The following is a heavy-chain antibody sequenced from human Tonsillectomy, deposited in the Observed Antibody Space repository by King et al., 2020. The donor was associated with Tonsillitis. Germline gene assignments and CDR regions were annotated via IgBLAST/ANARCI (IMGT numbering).Heavy chain of an antibody. D-gene: IGHD3-10*01. CDR2: IKSQTDGGTS. J-gene: IGHJ5*02. V-gene: IGHV3-15*01. CDR1: GFAFANTR. CDR3: TTDRFS. Sequence: VQLVESGGGLVKPGESLRLSCEASGFAFANTRMSWVRQAPGKGLEWVGRIKSQTDGGTSDSPAPLKGRFTISRDDSRNTVYLQMNSLKTEDTAVYYCTTDRFSWGQGTLVTVSS.